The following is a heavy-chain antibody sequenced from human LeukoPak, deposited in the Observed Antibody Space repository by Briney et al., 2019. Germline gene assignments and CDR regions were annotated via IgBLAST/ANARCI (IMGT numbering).Heavy chain of an antibody. D-gene: IGHD3-22*01. CDR1: GFTFSSYA. Sequence: PGGSLRLSCAASGFTFSSYAMHWVRQAPGKGLEWVAVITYDGSNKYYADSVKGRFTISRDNSKNTLYLQMNSLRAEDTAVYYCAGSNYYDYNFDYWGQGTLVTVSS. CDR3: AGSNYYDYNFDY. J-gene: IGHJ4*02. V-gene: IGHV3-30-3*01. CDR2: ITYDGSNK.